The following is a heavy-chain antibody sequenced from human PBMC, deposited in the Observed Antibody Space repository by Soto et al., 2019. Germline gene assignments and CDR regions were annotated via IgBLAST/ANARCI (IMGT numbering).Heavy chain of an antibody. V-gene: IGHV1-8*01. Sequence: QAQLVQSGAEVKKPGASVKVSCKASGYTFTGYDINWVRQATGQGLEWMGWMNPNSGNTGYAQNFQGRVTMTRDNSITTAYMERTSLREDDSAVDYWAGEKVGTTGIDFWGQGTLVTVSS. CDR3: AGEKVGTTGIDF. J-gene: IGHJ4*02. CDR2: MNPNSGNT. CDR1: GYTFTGYD. D-gene: IGHD1-26*01.